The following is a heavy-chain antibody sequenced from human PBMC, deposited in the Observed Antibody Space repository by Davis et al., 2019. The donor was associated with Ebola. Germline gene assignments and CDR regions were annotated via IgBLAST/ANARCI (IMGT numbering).Heavy chain of an antibody. D-gene: IGHD2-15*01. Sequence: PSETLSLTCTVSGGSISSGSYYWSWIRQPAGKGLEWIGHIYTSGSTNYNPSLKSRVTISVDTSKNQFSLKLSAVTAADTAVYYCARGPPDIVVVVAEGVDPWGQGTLVTVSS. CDR2: IYTSGST. J-gene: IGHJ5*02. V-gene: IGHV4-61*09. CDR1: GGSISSGSYY. CDR3: ARGPPDIVVVVAEGVDP.